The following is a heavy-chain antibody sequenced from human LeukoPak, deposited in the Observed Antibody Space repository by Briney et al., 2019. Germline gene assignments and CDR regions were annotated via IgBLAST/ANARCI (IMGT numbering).Heavy chain of an antibody. CDR2: IRSDGRAT. V-gene: IGHV3-30*02. Sequence: GGSLRLSCAASGFTFRSFGMHWVRQAPGKGFEWVSFIRSDGRATDYADSVKGRLTISRDNSRNTLYVQMNSLRDEDTAIYYCAKDRDGGNYYFDYWGQGILVTVSS. CDR3: AKDRDGGNYYFDY. CDR1: GFTFRSFG. D-gene: IGHD4-23*01. J-gene: IGHJ4*02.